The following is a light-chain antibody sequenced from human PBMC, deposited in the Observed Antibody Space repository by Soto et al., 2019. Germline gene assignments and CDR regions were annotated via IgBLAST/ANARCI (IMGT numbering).Light chain of an antibody. V-gene: IGKV1-5*03. Sequence: TQSPSSLSASVGDRVTISCRGSQGISSWLAWYQQKPGKAPRLLIYKASSLASGVPSRFSGSGSGTEFTLTISSLQPDDFATYYCQQYRTFGQGTKVDIK. CDR3: QQYRT. CDR1: QGISSW. J-gene: IGKJ1*01. CDR2: KAS.